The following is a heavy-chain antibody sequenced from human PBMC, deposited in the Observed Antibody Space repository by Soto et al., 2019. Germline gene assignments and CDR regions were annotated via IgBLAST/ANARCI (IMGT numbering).Heavy chain of an antibody. V-gene: IGHV3-30*18. Sequence: GGSLRLSCAGSGFTFGNYGRHWLRQAPGKGLEWLTVISYDGGDKNYADTVKGRFAISRDNSQKTLYLQMKSLRAEDTAIYYCAKAGGAHKSPLDYWGQGFLVPVSS. J-gene: IGHJ4*02. CDR3: AKAGGAHKSPLDY. CDR1: GFTFGNYG. D-gene: IGHD3-16*01. CDR2: ISYDGGDK.